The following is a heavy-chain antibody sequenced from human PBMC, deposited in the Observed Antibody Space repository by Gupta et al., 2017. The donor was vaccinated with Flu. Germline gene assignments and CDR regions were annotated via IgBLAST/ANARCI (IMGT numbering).Heavy chain of an antibody. CDR1: Y. V-gene: IGHV1-2*02. Sequence: YMHWLRQAPGQGLEWMGWINPNTGGTNYAQKFQGRVTMTRDTSISIAYIEVSRLRSDDTAVYFCARGRGTSDWYGSFLTDYWGQGTLVTVSS. CDR3: ARGRGTSDWYGSFLTDY. D-gene: IGHD6-19*01. J-gene: IGHJ4*02. CDR2: INPNTGGT.